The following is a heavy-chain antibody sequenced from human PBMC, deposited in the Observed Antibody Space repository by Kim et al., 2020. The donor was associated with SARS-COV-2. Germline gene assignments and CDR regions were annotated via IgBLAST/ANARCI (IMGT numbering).Heavy chain of an antibody. CDR1: GFTFSDHY. J-gene: IGHJ6*02. CDR2: VRNKAKSYST. D-gene: IGHD5-12*01. V-gene: IGHV3-72*01. Sequence: GGSLRLSCVASGFTFSDHYMDWVRQAPGKGLEWVGRVRNKAKSYSTEYAASVKGRFTVSRVDSQNSLYLLMNRLKNEDTAVYYCTSGATVATSYYYGMDVWGQGTTVTVSS. CDR3: TSGATVATSYYYGMDV.